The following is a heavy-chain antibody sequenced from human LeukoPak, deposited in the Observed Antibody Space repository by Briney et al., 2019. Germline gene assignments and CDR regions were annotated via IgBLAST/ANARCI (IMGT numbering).Heavy chain of an antibody. Sequence: SVKVSCKASGGTFSSYAISWVRQAPGQGLEWMGRIIPILGIANYAQKFQGRVTITADKSTSTAYMELSSLRSEDTAVYYCARDAPGYSSSWYGGGTDYWGQGTLVTVSS. V-gene: IGHV1-69*04. J-gene: IGHJ4*02. CDR3: ARDAPGYSSSWYGGGTDY. CDR2: IIPILGIA. D-gene: IGHD6-13*01. CDR1: GGTFSSYA.